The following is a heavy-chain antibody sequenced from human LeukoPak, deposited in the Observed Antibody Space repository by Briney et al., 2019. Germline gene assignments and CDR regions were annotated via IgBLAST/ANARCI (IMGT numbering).Heavy chain of an antibody. D-gene: IGHD5-12*01. J-gene: IGHJ1*01. CDR2: ISGDGDST. Sequence: GGSLRLSCAASGFTFDDYAMHWVRQGPGKGLEWVSLISGDGDSTYYADSVKGRFTISRDNSKNSLYLQMYSLRTEDTAFYYCAKDNTHIGELFQHWGQGTLVTVSS. CDR3: AKDNTHIGELFQH. V-gene: IGHV3-43*02. CDR1: GFTFDDYA.